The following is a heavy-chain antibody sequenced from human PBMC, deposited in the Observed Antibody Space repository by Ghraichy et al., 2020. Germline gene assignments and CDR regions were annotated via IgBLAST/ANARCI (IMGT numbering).Heavy chain of an antibody. D-gene: IGHD5-24*01. V-gene: IGHV4-34*01. CDR3: ARGRGTRWLQPRGPSGDY. CDR1: GGSFSGYY. CDR2: INHSGST. J-gene: IGHJ4*02. Sequence: ESLNISCAVYGGSFSGYYWSWIRQPPGKGLEWIGEINHSGSTNYNPSLKSRVTISVDTSKNQFSLKLSSVTAADTAVYYCARGRGTRWLQPRGPSGDYWGQGTLVTVSS.